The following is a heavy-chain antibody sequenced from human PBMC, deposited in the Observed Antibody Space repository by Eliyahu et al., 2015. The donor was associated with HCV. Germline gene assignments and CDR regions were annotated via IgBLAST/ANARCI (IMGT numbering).Heavy chain of an antibody. J-gene: IGHJ3*02. CDR2: ISSSGGTI. Sequence: EAQLVESGGGLVQPGGSLRLXCAASGFTFSNYEMXWXRQAPGKGLEWVSYISSSGGTIYYADSVKGRFTISRDNPKKSLYLQMNSLRAEDTAVYYCAYLQSGSYVFDIWGQGTMVTVSS. V-gene: IGHV3-48*03. CDR1: GFTFSNYE. D-gene: IGHD5-12*01. CDR3: AYLQSGSYVFDI.